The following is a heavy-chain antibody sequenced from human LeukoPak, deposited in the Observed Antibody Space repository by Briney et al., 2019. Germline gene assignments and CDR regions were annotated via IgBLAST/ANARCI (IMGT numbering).Heavy chain of an antibody. CDR3: ARGGSGQNWFDP. V-gene: IGHV4-31*03. CDR1: GGSISSGGYY. J-gene: IGHJ5*02. D-gene: IGHD3-16*01. CDR2: IYYSGST. Sequence: SQTMSLTCTVSGGSISSGGYYWSWIRQHPGKGLEWIGYIYYSGSTYYNPSLKSRVTISVDTSKNQFSLKLSSVTAADTAVYYCARGGSGQNWFDPWGQGTLVTVSS.